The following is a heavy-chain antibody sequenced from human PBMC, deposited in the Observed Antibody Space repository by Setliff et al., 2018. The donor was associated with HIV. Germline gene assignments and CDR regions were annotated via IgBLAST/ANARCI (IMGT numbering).Heavy chain of an antibody. D-gene: IGHD3-22*01. CDR2: IYYSGST. V-gene: IGHV4-59*08. Sequence: SETLSLTCIVSGGSISSYYWSWIRQSPGKGLEWIGYIYYSGSTNYNPSLKSRVTLSVGTSKNQFSLKLSSVTAADTAVYYCARHLYYYDNNGYLQPYYYMDVWGKGTTVTVS. CDR3: ARHLYYYDNNGYLQPYYYMDV. J-gene: IGHJ6*03. CDR1: GGSISSYY.